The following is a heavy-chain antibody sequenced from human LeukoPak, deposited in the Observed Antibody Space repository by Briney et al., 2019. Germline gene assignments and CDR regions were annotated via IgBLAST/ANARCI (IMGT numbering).Heavy chain of an antibody. CDR2: IWYDGSNK. CDR1: GFTFSSYG. V-gene: IGHV3-30*02. Sequence: GGSLRLSCAASGFTFSSYGMHWVRQAPGKGLEWVAFIWYDGSNKYYADSVKGRFTISRDNSKNTPHLQMNSLRGEDTAVYYCAKDGVGTSGWRIWGQGTLVTVSS. J-gene: IGHJ4*02. CDR3: AKDGVGTSGWRI. D-gene: IGHD6-19*01.